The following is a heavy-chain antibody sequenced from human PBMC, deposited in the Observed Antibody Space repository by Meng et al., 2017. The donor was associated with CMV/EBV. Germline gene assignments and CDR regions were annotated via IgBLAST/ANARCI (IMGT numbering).Heavy chain of an antibody. V-gene: IGHV3-21*01. CDR1: GFIFSSYT. Sequence: GGSLRLSCAASGFIFSSYTMNWDRQAPGRGLEWVSSISSSTYIYYADSVKGRFTISRDNAKSSLHLQMNSLRAEDTAVYYCARDSTDGYNYDYWGQGTLVTVSS. CDR2: ISSSTYI. CDR3: ARDSTDGYNYDY. J-gene: IGHJ4*02. D-gene: IGHD5-24*01.